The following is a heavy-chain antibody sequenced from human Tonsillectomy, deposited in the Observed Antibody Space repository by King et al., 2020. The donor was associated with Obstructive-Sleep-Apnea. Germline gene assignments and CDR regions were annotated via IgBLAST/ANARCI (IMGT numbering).Heavy chain of an antibody. D-gene: IGHD3-3*01. J-gene: IGHJ3*02. CDR1: GFTFSGYS. V-gene: IGHV3-48*04. CDR3: ARDPFNTIFGVVITDDAFDI. Sequence: EVQLVQSGGGLVQPGGSLRLSCEASGFTFSGYSMNWVRRAPGKGREWVAYISSSSRTIYYADSVTGRLTFSRDNAKNSLYLQMNSLRAEDTAGYYWARDPFNTIFGVVITDDAFDIWGQGTMVTVSS. CDR2: ISSSSRTI.